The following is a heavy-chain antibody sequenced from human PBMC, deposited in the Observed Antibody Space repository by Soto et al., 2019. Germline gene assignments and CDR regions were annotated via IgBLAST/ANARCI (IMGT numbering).Heavy chain of an antibody. CDR3: ARDRGYDILTGYYYFALFDY. CDR1: GGSISSYY. J-gene: IGHJ4*02. D-gene: IGHD3-9*01. CDR2: IYYSGST. V-gene: IGHV4-59*01. Sequence: SETLSLTCTVSGGSISSYYWSWIRQPPGKGLEWIGYIYYSGSTNYNPSLKSRVTISVDTSKNQFSLKLSSVTAADTAVYYCARDRGYDILTGYYYFALFDYWGQGTLVTVSS.